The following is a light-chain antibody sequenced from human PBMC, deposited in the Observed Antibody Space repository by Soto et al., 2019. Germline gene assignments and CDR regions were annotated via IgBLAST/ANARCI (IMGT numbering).Light chain of an antibody. CDR3: CSYAGSSTPFG. Sequence: QSALTQPASVSGSPGQSITISCTGNSSEVGSYNLVSWYQQHPGKAPKLMIYEGNKRPSGVSNRFSGSKSGNTASLTISGLQAEDEADYYCCSYAGSSTPFGFGTGTKVTVL. V-gene: IGLV2-23*01. CDR1: SSEVGSYNL. CDR2: EGN. J-gene: IGLJ1*01.